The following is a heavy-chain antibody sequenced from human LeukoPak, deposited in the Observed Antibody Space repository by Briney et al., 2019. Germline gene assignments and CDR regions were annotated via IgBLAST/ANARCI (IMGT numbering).Heavy chain of an antibody. CDR3: ARDGRVHNWFDP. CDR2: VNPSAFA. J-gene: IGHJ5*02. V-gene: IGHV4-34*01. D-gene: IGHD2-15*01. CDR1: GESLGDYE. Sequence: SETLSLTCTVYGESLGDYEWSWIRQPPGGRLEWLGQVNPSAFATYNPSLKRPVTISRDTSKNQFSLKLSSVTAADTAVYYCARDGRVHNWFDPWGQGTLVTVSS.